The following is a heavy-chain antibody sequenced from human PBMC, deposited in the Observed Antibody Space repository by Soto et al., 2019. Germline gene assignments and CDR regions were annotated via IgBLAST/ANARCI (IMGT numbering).Heavy chain of an antibody. CDR3: ARGGRSYDILTGYLRYYYMDV. V-gene: IGHV4-34*01. J-gene: IGHJ6*03. Sequence: SETLSLTCAVYGGSFSGYYWSWIRQPPGKGLEWIGEINHSGSTNYNPSLKSRVTISVDTSKNQFSLKLSSVTAADTAVYYCARGGRSYDILTGYLRYYYMDVWGKGTTVNVSS. CDR2: INHSGST. CDR1: GGSFSGYY. D-gene: IGHD3-9*01.